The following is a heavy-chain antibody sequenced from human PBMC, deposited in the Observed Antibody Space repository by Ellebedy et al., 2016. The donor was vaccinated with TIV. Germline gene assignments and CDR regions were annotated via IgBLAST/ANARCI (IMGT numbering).Heavy chain of an antibody. CDR1: GGSISSYF. CDR3: ARRRGISFGYDY. V-gene: IGHV4-59*08. J-gene: IGHJ4*02. Sequence: MPSETLSLTCSVSGGSISSYFWSWIRQPPGKGLEWIGYIYYSGTTNYSPSLKSRVTISVDTSGNQGSLKLSSVTAADTAVYYCARRRGISFGYDYWGPGTLVTVSP. D-gene: IGHD3-16*01. CDR2: IYYSGTT.